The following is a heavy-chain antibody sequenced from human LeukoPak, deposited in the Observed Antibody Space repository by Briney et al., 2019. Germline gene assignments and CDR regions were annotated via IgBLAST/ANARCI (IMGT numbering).Heavy chain of an antibody. J-gene: IGHJ6*02. V-gene: IGHV1-24*01. CDR2: FDPEDGET. Sequence: ASVKVSCKVSGYTLTELSMHWVRQAPGKGLEWMGGFDPEDGETIYAQKFQGRVTMTEDTSTDTAYMELSSLRSEDTAVYYCATAPLALVGANYYGMDVWGQGATVTVSS. CDR1: GYTLTELS. CDR3: ATAPLALVGANYYGMDV. D-gene: IGHD1-26*01.